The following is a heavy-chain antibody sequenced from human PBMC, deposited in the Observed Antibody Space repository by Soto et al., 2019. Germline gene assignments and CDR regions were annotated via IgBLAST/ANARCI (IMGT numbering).Heavy chain of an antibody. J-gene: IGHJ4*02. CDR3: ARDPSSPAQQLEDDYFDY. V-gene: IGHV3-21*01. CDR1: GFTFSSYS. Sequence: EVQLVESGGGLVKPGESLRLSCTASGFTFSSYSMNWVRQAPGKGLEWVSSISSGSSYIYYADSVKGRFTVSRDNAKNSLYLQMNSLRAEDTAVYYCARDPSSPAQQLEDDYFDYWGQGTLVTVSS. D-gene: IGHD6-13*01. CDR2: ISSGSSYI.